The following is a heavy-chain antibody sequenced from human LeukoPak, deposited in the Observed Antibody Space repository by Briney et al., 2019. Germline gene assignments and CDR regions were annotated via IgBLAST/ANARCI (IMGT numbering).Heavy chain of an antibody. CDR2: ISACNGNT. D-gene: IGHD4-17*01. J-gene: IGHJ4*02. V-gene: IGHV1-18*01. CDR1: GYTFTSYG. Sequence: ASVKVSCKASGYTFTSYGISWVRQAPGQGLEWMGWISACNGNTNYAQKLQGRVTMTKDTSTSTAYMELRSLRSDDTAVYYCARDLPQDYGDHAFDYWGQGTLVTVSS. CDR3: ARDLPQDYGDHAFDY.